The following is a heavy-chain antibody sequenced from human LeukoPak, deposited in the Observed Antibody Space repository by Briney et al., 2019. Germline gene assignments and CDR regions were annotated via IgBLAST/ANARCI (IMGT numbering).Heavy chain of an antibody. J-gene: IGHJ5*02. CDR3: ARALPPTLDYGDWESGYDWFDP. D-gene: IGHD4-17*01. Sequence: GASVKVSCKASGYTFTSYYMHWVRQAPGQGLEWMGWINPNSGGTNYAQKFQGRVTMTRDTSISTAYMELSRLRSDDTAVYYCARALPPTLDYGDWESGYDWFDPWGQGTRSPSPQ. CDR2: INPNSGGT. V-gene: IGHV1-2*02. CDR1: GYTFTSYY.